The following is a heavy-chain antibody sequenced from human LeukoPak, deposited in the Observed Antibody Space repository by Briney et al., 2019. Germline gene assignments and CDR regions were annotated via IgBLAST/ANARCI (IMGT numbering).Heavy chain of an antibody. D-gene: IGHD2-2*01. Sequence: SETLSLTCTVSGGSISSYYWSWIRQPAGKGLEWIGRIYTSGSTNYNPSLKSRVTMSVDTSKNQFSLKLSSVTAADTAVYYCARDSSGYCSSTSCPYYYYYYMDVWGKGTTVTISS. J-gene: IGHJ6*03. CDR3: ARDSSGYCSSTSCPYYYYYYMDV. CDR1: GGSISSYY. V-gene: IGHV4-4*07. CDR2: IYTSGST.